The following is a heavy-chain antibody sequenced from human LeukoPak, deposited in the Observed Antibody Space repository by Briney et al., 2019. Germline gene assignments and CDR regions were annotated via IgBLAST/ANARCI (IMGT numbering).Heavy chain of an antibody. D-gene: IGHD2-2*02. CDR3: ASELIVVVPAAIHDYYYYMDV. CDR2: IYTSGST. V-gene: IGHV4-61*02. CDR1: GGSISSGSYY. Sequence: PSETLSLTCTVSGGSISSGSYYWSWIRQPAGKGLEWIGRIYTSGSTNYNPSLKSRVTISVDTSKNQFSLKLSSVTAADTAVYYCASELIVVVPAAIHDYYYYMDVWGKGTTVTVSS. J-gene: IGHJ6*03.